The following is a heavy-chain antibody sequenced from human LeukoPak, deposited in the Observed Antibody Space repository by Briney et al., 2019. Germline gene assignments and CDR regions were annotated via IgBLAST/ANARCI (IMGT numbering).Heavy chain of an antibody. Sequence: ASVKVPCKASGYTFTSYDINWVRQATGQGLEWMGWMNPNSGNTGYARKFQGRVTMTRNTSISTAYMELSSLRSEDTAVYYCARGLAAAGTLYYYGMDVWGQGTTVTVSS. CDR2: MNPNSGNT. CDR1: GYTFTSYD. J-gene: IGHJ6*02. D-gene: IGHD6-13*01. V-gene: IGHV1-8*01. CDR3: ARGLAAAGTLYYYGMDV.